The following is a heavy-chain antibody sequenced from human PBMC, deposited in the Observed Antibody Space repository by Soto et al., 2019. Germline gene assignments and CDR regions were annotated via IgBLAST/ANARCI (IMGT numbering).Heavy chain of an antibody. CDR2: ISLNLQTI. Sequence: GGSLRLSCAASGFSFSSHSLNWVRQAPGKGLEWVSYISLNLQTIYYADSVKGRFTISRDNAKNSLYLQMNTLRAEDTAVYYCTRDLTGYAMDVWGQGTTVTVSS. CDR3: TRDLTGYAMDV. CDR1: GFSFSSHS. D-gene: IGHD2-2*01. J-gene: IGHJ6*02. V-gene: IGHV3-48*03.